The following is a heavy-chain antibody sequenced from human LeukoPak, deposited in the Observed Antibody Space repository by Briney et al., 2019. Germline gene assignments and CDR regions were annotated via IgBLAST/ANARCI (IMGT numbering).Heavy chain of an antibody. V-gene: IGHV4-59*08. CDR1: GGSISSYY. CDR3: ARQITREAFDI. J-gene: IGHJ3*02. CDR2: IYYSGST. D-gene: IGHD1-14*01. Sequence: SETLSLTCTVSGGSISSYYWSWIRQPPGKGLEWIGYIYYSGSTNYNPSLKSRVTISVDTSKNQFFLKLSSVTAADTAVYYCARQITREAFDIWGQGTMVTVSS.